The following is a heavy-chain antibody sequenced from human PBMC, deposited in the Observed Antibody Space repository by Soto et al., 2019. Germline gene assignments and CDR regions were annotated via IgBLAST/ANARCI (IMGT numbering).Heavy chain of an antibody. D-gene: IGHD3-22*01. Sequence: PGVSLKTSCPTSGYSLTSYSIGWVRQMPGKGLEWMGIIFPGDSDTTYSPSFQGQVTISADKSISTAYLQWSSLKASDTAMYYCATLSLYDISGVVWGQGTQVTVSS. J-gene: IGHJ4*02. CDR3: ATLSLYDISGVV. CDR1: GYSLTSYS. V-gene: IGHV5-51*01. CDR2: IFPGDSDT.